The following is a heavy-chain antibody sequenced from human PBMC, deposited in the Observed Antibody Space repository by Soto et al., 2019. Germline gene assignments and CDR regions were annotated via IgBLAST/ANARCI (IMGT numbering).Heavy chain of an antibody. D-gene: IGHD2-15*01. J-gene: IGHJ5*02. Sequence: QVQLQESGPGLLKPSETLSLTCTVSGGSISSFYWSWIRQPPGKGLEWIGHIYYSGSTNYNSSLKSRVTISMDTSKSQLSLKLRSETAADTAIYYCARVRDCSGGTCYSWWFDPWGQGTLVTVSS. CDR1: GGSISSFY. CDR2: IYYSGST. V-gene: IGHV4-59*01. CDR3: ARVRDCSGGTCYSWWFDP.